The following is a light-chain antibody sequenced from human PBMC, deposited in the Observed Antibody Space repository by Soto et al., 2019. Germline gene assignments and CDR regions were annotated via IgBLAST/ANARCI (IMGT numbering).Light chain of an antibody. J-gene: IGLJ1*01. CDR3: QSYDSSLSGYV. Sequence: QSVLTQPPSVSGAPGQRVTISCTGSSSNIGAGYDVHWYQQLPGTAPKLLIYANNIRPSGVPGRFSGSKSGTSASLAITGLQAEDDADYYCQSYDSSLSGYVFGTGTKVTVL. CDR1: SSNIGAGYD. V-gene: IGLV1-40*01. CDR2: ANN.